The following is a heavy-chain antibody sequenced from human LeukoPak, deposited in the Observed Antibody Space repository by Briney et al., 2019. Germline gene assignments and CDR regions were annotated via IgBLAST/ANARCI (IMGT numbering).Heavy chain of an antibody. CDR2: FDPEDGER. Sequence: ASVKVSCKVSGYTFTELAMHWVRQAPGKGLEWMGSFDPEDGERIYAQKLQGRLIMTEDTSTDTAYLELSSPRSDDTAVYYCAPRNVYKGYFDNWGQGTLVTVSS. V-gene: IGHV1-24*01. J-gene: IGHJ4*02. CDR3: APRNVYKGYFDN. D-gene: IGHD5-24*01. CDR1: GYTFTELA.